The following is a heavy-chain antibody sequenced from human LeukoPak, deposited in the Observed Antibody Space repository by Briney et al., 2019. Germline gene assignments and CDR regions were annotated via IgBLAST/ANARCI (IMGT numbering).Heavy chain of an antibody. CDR1: GYTFTGYY. V-gene: IGHV1-2*06. D-gene: IGHD6-19*01. CDR3: ARAIKGDGSGWYNFDY. J-gene: IGHJ4*02. Sequence: ASVKVSCIASGYTFTGYYVLWLQQAPGQGMGWMGRINPNSGGTNYAQEFQGRVTMTRDTSISTAYMELSRLRSDDTAVYYCARAIKGDGSGWYNFDYWGQGTLVTVSS. CDR2: INPNSGGT.